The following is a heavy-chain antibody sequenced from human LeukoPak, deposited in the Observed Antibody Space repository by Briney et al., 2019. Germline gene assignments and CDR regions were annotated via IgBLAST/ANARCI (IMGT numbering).Heavy chain of an antibody. J-gene: IGHJ4*02. CDR3: AREGGPITAAGFDY. D-gene: IGHD6-13*01. Sequence: GGSLRLSCAASGFTFSSYSMNWVRQAPGKGLEWVSYISSSTSTIYYADSVKGRFTISIDNAKNSLYLQMNSLRAEDTAVYYCAREGGPITAAGFDYWGQGTLVTVSS. V-gene: IGHV3-48*01. CDR2: ISSSTSTI. CDR1: GFTFSSYS.